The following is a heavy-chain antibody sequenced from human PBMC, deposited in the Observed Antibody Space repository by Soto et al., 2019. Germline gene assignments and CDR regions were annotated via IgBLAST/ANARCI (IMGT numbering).Heavy chain of an antibody. Sequence: PSETLSLTCTVSGGSISSSSYYWGWIRQPPGKGLEWIGSIYYSGSTYYNPSLKSRVTISVDTSKNQFSLKLSSVTAADTAVYYCARFGITGKTFWGQGNMVTVSS. CDR1: GGSISSSSYY. CDR3: ARFGITGKTF. V-gene: IGHV4-39*01. CDR2: IYYSGST. J-gene: IGHJ4*02. D-gene: IGHD1-20*01.